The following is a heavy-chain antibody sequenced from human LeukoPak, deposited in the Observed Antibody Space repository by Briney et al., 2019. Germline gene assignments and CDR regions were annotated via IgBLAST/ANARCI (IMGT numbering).Heavy chain of an antibody. CDR1: GFTFSSYG. J-gene: IGHJ6*02. CDR3: AKDRMYSSSWRWLRDV. D-gene: IGHD6-13*01. CDR2: ISYDGSNK. Sequence: GRSLRLSCAASGFTFSSYGMHWVRQAPGKGLEWVAVISYDGSNKYYADSVKGRFTISRDNSKNTLYLQMNSLRAEHTAVYYCAKDRMYSSSWRWLRDVWGQGTTVTVSS. V-gene: IGHV3-30*18.